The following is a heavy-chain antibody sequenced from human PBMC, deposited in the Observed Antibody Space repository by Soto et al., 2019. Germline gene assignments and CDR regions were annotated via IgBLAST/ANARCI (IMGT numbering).Heavy chain of an antibody. Sequence: EVQLVESGGGLIQPGGSLRLSCAVSGFSVSNTYMSWVRQAPGKGLEWIPVIYRGRATYYADSVKGRFTISRDDSRNTVYLQMNSLTTEDTAVYFCARDRSDSSRADSFDIWGQGTMVTVSS. CDR3: ARDRSDSSRADSFDI. CDR1: GFSVSNTY. J-gene: IGHJ3*02. CDR2: IYRGRAT. D-gene: IGHD6-25*01. V-gene: IGHV3-53*01.